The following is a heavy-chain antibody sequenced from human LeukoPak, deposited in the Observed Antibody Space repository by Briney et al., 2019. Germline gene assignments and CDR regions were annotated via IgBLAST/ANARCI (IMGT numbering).Heavy chain of an antibody. V-gene: IGHV1-58*02. CDR3: AADLRVVGASFDY. Sequence: SVKVSCKASGFTFTSSAMQWVRQARGQRLEWIGWIVVGGGNTNYAQKFQERVTITRGMSTSTAYMELSSLRSEDTAVYYCAADLRVVGASFDYWGQGTLVTVSS. D-gene: IGHD1-26*01. CDR2: IVVGGGNT. CDR1: GFTFTSSA. J-gene: IGHJ4*02.